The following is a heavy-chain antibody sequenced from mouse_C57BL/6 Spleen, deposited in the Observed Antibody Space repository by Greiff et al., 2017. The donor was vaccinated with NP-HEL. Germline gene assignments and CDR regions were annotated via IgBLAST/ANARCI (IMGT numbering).Heavy chain of an antibody. CDR3: AFYDYDDAWFAY. Sequence: QVQLKQPGAELVKPGASVKLSCKASGYTFTSYWMHWVKQRPGQGLEWIGMIHPNSGSTNYNEKFKSKATLTVDKSSSTAYMQLSSLTSEDSAVYYCAFYDYDDAWFAYWGQGTLVTVSA. D-gene: IGHD2-4*01. CDR1: GYTFTSYW. V-gene: IGHV1-64*01. J-gene: IGHJ3*01. CDR2: IHPNSGST.